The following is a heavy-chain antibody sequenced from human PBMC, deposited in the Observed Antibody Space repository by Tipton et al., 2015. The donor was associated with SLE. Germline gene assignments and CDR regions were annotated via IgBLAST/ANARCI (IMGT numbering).Heavy chain of an antibody. D-gene: IGHD2-21*02. Sequence: TLSLTCAVSGYSISSGYYWGWIRQPPGKGLEWIGSIYHSGSTYYNPSLKSRVTISVDTSKNQFSLKLSSVTAADTAVYYCARLVVVTAKVDYWGQGTLVTVSS. CDR1: GYSISSGYY. CDR2: IYHSGST. V-gene: IGHV4-38-2*01. J-gene: IGHJ4*02. CDR3: ARLVVVTAKVDY.